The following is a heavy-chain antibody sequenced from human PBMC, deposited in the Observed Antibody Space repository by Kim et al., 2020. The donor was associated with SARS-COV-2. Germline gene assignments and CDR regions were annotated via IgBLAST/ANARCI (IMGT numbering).Heavy chain of an antibody. CDR1: GFTFSDYY. CDR2: ISSSSSYT. Sequence: GGSLRLSCAASGFTFSDYYMSWIRQAPGKGLEWVSYISSSSSYTNYADSVKGRFTISRDNAKNSLYLQMNSLRAEDTAVYYCARDDYGDYVGGSYWGQGTLVTVSS. V-gene: IGHV3-11*06. J-gene: IGHJ4*02. D-gene: IGHD4-17*01. CDR3: ARDDYGDYVGGSY.